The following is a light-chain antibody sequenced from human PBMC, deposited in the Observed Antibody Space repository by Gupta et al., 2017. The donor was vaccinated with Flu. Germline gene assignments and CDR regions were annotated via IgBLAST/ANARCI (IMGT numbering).Light chain of an antibody. CDR2: PAS. CDR3: QQLNNYPLT. CDR1: QGISSY. J-gene: IGKJ4*01. V-gene: IGKV1-9*01. Sequence: PSFLSASVGDRVTITCRASQGISSYLAWYQQKPGKAPKLLIYPASTVQSGVPSRFSGSGSGTEFTLTISSRQPEDLATYYCQQLNNYPLTFGGGTKVEI.